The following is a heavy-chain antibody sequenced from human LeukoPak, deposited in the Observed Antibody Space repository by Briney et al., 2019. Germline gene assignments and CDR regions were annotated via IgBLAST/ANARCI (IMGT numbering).Heavy chain of an antibody. D-gene: IGHD1-26*01. J-gene: IGHJ4*02. CDR3: AKVATSTSVPFDY. CDR1: GFTFSIYA. Sequence: HPGGSLRLSCAASGFTFSIYAMTWVRQAPGKGLEWVSAVSGSGDTTYYADSVKGRFTISRDNSKSTLYLQVNSLRADDTALYYCAKVATSTSVPFDYWGQGTLVTVSS. CDR2: VSGSGDTT. V-gene: IGHV3-23*01.